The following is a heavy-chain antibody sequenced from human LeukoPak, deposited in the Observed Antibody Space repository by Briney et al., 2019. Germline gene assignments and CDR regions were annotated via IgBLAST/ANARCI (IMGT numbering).Heavy chain of an antibody. J-gene: IGHJ6*02. D-gene: IGHD6-19*01. CDR3: ARDYSSGRLGYGMDV. Sequence: GSLRLSCAASGFTFSSYEMNWVRQAPGKGLEWVSYISSSGSTIYYADSVKGRFTISRDNAKNSLYLQMNSLRAEDTAVYYCARDYSSGRLGYGMDVWGQGTTVTVSS. CDR1: GFTFSSYE. V-gene: IGHV3-48*03. CDR2: ISSSGSTI.